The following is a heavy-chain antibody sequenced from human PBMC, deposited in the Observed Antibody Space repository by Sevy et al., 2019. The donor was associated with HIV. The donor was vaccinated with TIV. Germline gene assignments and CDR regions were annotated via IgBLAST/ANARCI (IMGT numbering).Heavy chain of an antibody. V-gene: IGHV3-21*01. CDR3: VRDQKGQYSAYDGAGYYGMDV. J-gene: IGHJ6*02. D-gene: IGHD5-12*01. Sequence: GGSLRLSCAASGFSFNTFSMNWVRQRPEKGLEWVSSISSSSNYRFYADSVKGRFTISRDNAKDSLYLQMNSLRAEDTAVYYGVRDQKGQYSAYDGAGYYGMDVWGPGTTVTVSS. CDR2: ISSSSNYR. CDR1: GFSFNTFS.